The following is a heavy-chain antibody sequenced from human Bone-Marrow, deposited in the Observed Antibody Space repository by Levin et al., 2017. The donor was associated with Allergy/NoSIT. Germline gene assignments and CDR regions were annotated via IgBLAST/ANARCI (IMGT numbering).Heavy chain of an antibody. D-gene: IGHD4-17*01. CDR2: SGSGGQI. CDR1: GFTLITYA. CDR3: VKYTVTTSLGDY. J-gene: IGHJ4*02. V-gene: IGHV3-23*01. Sequence: ASVKVSCAASGFTLITYAMAWVRQAPGKGLEWVSGSGSGGQIHYADPVKGRFTISRDNSKNTLYLQMNSLRDEDTALYYCVKYTVTTSLGDYWGQGTLVTVSS.